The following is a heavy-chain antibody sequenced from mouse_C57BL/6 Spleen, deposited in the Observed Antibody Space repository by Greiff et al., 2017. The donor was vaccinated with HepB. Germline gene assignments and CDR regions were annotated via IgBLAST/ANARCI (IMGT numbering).Heavy chain of an antibody. CDR1: GYTFTSYT. CDR2: INPSSGYT. CDR3: ARYDPGSSWFAY. Sequence: VQLVESGAELARPGASVKMSCKASGYTFTSYTMHWVKQRPGQGLEWIGYINPSSGYTKYNQKFKDKATLTADKSSSTAYMQLSSLTSEDSAVYYCARYDPGSSWFAYWGQGTLVTVSA. V-gene: IGHV1-4*01. J-gene: IGHJ3*01. D-gene: IGHD1-1*01.